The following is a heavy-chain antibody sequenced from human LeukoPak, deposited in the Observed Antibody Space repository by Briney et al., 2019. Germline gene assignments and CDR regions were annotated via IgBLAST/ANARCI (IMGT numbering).Heavy chain of an antibody. CDR1: GFTFSSYA. J-gene: IGHJ4*02. V-gene: IGHV3-23*01. Sequence: GGSLRLSCAASGFTFSSYAMSWVRQAPGKGLEWVSAISGSGGSTYYADSVKGRFTISRDNSKNTLYLQMNSLRAEDTAVYYCASRGGELRVIAFDYWGQGTLVTVSS. CDR3: ASRGGELRVIAFDY. D-gene: IGHD1-26*01. CDR2: ISGSGGST.